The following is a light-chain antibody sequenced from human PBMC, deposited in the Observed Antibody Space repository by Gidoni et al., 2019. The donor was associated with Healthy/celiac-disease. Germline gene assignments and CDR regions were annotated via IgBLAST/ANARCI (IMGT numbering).Light chain of an antibody. CDR2: DAS. V-gene: IGKV3-11*01. CDR1: QSVSSY. Sequence: EIVLTHSPATLSLSPGERATLSCWASQSVSSYLAWYQQKPGQAPRLLIYDASNRASGIPARFSGSGSGTDFTLTISSLEPEDFAVYYCQQRSNWHPLTFGGGTKVEIK. CDR3: QQRSNWHPLT. J-gene: IGKJ4*01.